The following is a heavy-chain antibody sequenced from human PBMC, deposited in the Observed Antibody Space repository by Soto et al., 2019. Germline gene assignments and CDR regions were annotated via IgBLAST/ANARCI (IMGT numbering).Heavy chain of an antibody. CDR2: ISDDGSTT. CDR3: TRGPRVSSTGTGAH. D-gene: IGHD1-1*01. V-gene: IGHV3-74*01. J-gene: IGHJ4*02. Sequence: GSLRLSCEVSGFTFSAYWMHWVRQVPGKGLIWVSRISDDGSTTTYADSVKGRFTISRDNAKNTLYLQMNSLRADDTGLYYCTRGPRVSSTGTGAHWGQGTLVTVSS. CDR1: GFTFSAYW.